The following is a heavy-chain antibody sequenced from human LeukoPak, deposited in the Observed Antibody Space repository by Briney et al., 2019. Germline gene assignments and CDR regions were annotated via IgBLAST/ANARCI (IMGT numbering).Heavy chain of an antibody. J-gene: IGHJ4*02. CDR2: IYYSGST. Sequence: SETLSLTCTVSGGSISSYYWSWIRQPPGKGLEWIGHIYYSGSTNYYPSLKSRVTISVDTSKNQFSLKLSSVTAADTAVYYCAREGSSWSFDYWGQGTLVTVSS. CDR1: GGSISSYY. V-gene: IGHV4-59*01. D-gene: IGHD6-13*01. CDR3: AREGSSWSFDY.